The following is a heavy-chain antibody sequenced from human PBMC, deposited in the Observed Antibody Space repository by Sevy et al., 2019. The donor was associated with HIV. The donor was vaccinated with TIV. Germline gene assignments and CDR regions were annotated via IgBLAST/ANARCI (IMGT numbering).Heavy chain of an antibody. D-gene: IGHD2-8*01. CDR1: GFTFSSYD. CDR2: ISISGSSI. J-gene: IGHJ5*02. Sequence: GGSLRLSCTASGFTFSSYDMNWVRQAPGKGLEWVSKISISGSSIYYADSLKGRFTNSRDNAKNTLNLQMNSLRAEDTAVYYCTRNGGAFDNGFDPWGQGTLVTVSS. V-gene: IGHV3-48*03. CDR3: TRNGGAFDNGFDP.